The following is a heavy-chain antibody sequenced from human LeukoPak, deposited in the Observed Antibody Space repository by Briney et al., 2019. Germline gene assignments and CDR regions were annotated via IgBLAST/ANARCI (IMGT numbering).Heavy chain of an antibody. CDR2: FHRGRI. CDR1: GYPIGLDYY. Sequence: SETLSLTCNVSGYPIGLDYYWVWIRQAPGRGLQWIGGFHRGRIQYNSALKSRVTISIDSSKNQFSLRMWPVTAADTAFYFCARAPSSYESGNGYPDLGWLDPWGQGALVTVSS. V-gene: IGHV4-38-2*02. J-gene: IGHJ5*02. CDR3: ARAPSSYESGNGYPDLGWLDP. D-gene: IGHD5-24*01.